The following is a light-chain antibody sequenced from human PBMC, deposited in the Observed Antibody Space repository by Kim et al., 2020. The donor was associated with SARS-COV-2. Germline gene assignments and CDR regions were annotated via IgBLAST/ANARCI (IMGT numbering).Light chain of an antibody. J-gene: IGKJ3*01. CDR1: QSISSH. CDR2: AAS. CDR3: QQSYITPFT. Sequence: DIQMTQSPSSLSASVGARVTITCRTTQSISSHLNWYQQKPGRAPKLLISAASTLQGGVPSRFSGSGSETDFTLTISSLQPEDFATYFCQQSYITPFTFGPGTKVDIQ. V-gene: IGKV1-39*01.